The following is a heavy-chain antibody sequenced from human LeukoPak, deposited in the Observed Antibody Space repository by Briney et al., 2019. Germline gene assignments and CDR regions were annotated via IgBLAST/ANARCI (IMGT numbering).Heavy chain of an antibody. CDR3: ARASVSESIVVIRGFDY. Sequence: GASVKVSCKASGYTFTAYYLQWVRLAPGQGLEWMGWINPKSGGTNYAQNFQGTVTMTRGTSISTVYMELSGLTSDDTAVYYCARASVSESIVVIRGFDYWGQGTLVTVSS. CDR1: GYTFTAYY. D-gene: IGHD3-22*01. V-gene: IGHV1-2*02. J-gene: IGHJ4*02. CDR2: INPKSGGT.